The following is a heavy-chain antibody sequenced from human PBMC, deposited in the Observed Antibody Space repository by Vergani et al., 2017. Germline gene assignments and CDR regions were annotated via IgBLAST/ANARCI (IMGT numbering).Heavy chain of an antibody. D-gene: IGHD3-16*01. CDR1: GDSIISRSYY. J-gene: IGHJ2*01. CDR2: IHNSGNG. V-gene: IGHV4-39*01. Sequence: QMQLQESGPGLVKASETLSLTCTVSGDSIISRSYYWGWIRQPPGKGLEWIGSIHNSGNGDSSSSLKSRVTISADTSKNQFSLRLTSVTAAATAVYYCASGKYYSDSTSHFRGRYFDFWGRGTLVTVPS. CDR3: ASGKYYSDSTSHFRGRYFDF.